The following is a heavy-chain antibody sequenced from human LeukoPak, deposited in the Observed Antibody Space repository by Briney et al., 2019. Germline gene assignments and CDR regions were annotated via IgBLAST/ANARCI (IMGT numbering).Heavy chain of an antibody. V-gene: IGHV3-30*03. CDR1: EFILSSYG. CDR3: ARGPNYFDY. CDR2: VSYDGNNK. J-gene: IGHJ4*02. Sequence: GALRLSCAASEFILSSYGIHWVRQAPGKGLEWVAVVSYDGNNKYYADSVNGRFTISRDNSKNTLYLQMNSLRAEDTAVYYCARGPNYFDYWGQGALVTVSS.